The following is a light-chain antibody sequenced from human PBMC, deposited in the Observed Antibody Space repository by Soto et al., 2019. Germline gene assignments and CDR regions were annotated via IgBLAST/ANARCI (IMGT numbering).Light chain of an antibody. Sequence: DIQMTQSPSSLSASVGDRVTITCRASQGINNYLAWYQQKPGKVPKLLIYAASALQSGVPSRFIGSASGTDFPLSISSLQPEDAATYYCQQYVHPPKTFGQRTKLEIK. CDR2: AAS. V-gene: IGKV1-27*01. CDR1: QGINNY. J-gene: IGKJ2*01. CDR3: QQYVHPPKT.